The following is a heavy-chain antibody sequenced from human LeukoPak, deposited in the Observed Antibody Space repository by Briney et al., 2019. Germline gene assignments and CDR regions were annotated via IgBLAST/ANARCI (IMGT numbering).Heavy chain of an antibody. Sequence: ASVKVSCKASGYTFTGYYMHWVRQAPGQGLEWMGWINPNSGGTNYVQKFQGRVTMTRDTSISTAYMELSRLRSDDTAVYYCARMGDNSGYNYWGQGTLVTVSS. D-gene: IGHD3-22*01. J-gene: IGHJ4*02. CDR3: ARMGDNSGYNY. CDR2: INPNSGGT. CDR1: GYTFTGYY. V-gene: IGHV1-2*02.